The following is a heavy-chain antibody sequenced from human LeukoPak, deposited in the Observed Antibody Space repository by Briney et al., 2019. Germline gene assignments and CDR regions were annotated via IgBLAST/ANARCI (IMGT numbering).Heavy chain of an antibody. V-gene: IGHV4-34*01. D-gene: IGHD3-22*01. CDR3: ARGAQTYYDKAPVDY. J-gene: IGHJ4*02. Sequence: SETLSLTCAVYGGSFSGYYWSWIRQPPGKGLEWIGEINHSGSTNYNPSLKSRVTISVDTTNSQFSLKLNSMTAADTAVYYCARGAQTYYDKAPVDYWGQGTLVTVSS. CDR1: GGSFSGYY. CDR2: INHSGST.